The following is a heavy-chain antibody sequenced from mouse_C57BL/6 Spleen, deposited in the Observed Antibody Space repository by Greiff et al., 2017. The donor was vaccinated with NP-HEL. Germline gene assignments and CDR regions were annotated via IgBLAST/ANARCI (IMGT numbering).Heavy chain of an antibody. J-gene: IGHJ3*01. V-gene: IGHV1-69*01. D-gene: IGHD1-1*01. CDR3: ARSYYYGSSPYAY. Sequence: QVQLQQSGAELVMPGASVKLSCKASGYTFTSYWMHWVKQRPGQGLEWIGEIDPSDSYTNYNQKFKGKSTLTVDQSSSTAYMQLSSLTSEDAAVYYCARSYYYGSSPYAYWGQGTLVTVSA. CDR2: IDPSDSYT. CDR1: GYTFTSYW.